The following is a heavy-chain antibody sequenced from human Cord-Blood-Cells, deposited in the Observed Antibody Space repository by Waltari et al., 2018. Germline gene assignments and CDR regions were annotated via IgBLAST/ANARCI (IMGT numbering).Heavy chain of an antibody. D-gene: IGHD6-13*01. V-gene: IGHV3-48*02. Sequence: EVQLVESGGGLVQPGGSLRLSCAASGFTFSSYSMNWVRQALGKGMEWVSYISSSSSTIYYADSVKGRFTIARDNAKNSLYLQMNSLRDEDTAVYYCARDTSIGIAAAGTVDYWGQGTLVTVSS. CDR3: ARDTSIGIAAAGTVDY. J-gene: IGHJ4*02. CDR1: GFTFSSYS. CDR2: ISSSSSTI.